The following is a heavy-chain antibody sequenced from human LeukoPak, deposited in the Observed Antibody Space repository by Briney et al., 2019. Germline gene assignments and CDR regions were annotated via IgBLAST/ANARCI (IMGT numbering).Heavy chain of an antibody. D-gene: IGHD6-19*01. CDR3: ARAQKGVAVAIRD. Sequence: PGGSLRLSCAASGFTFSSYSMNRVRQAPGKGLEWVSSISSSSSYIYYADSVKGRFTISRDNAKNSLYLQMNSLRAEDTAVYYCARAQKGVAVAIRDWGQGTLVTVSS. CDR1: GFTFSSYS. V-gene: IGHV3-21*01. J-gene: IGHJ4*02. CDR2: ISSSSSYI.